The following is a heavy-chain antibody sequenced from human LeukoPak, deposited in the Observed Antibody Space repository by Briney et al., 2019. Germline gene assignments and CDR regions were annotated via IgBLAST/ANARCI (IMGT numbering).Heavy chain of an antibody. CDR2: INTNTGET. J-gene: IGHJ5*02. D-gene: IGHD2-8*01. Sequence: ASVKVSCKASGYTLIDYYMNWVRQAPGQGLEWMGWINTNTGETNYAQKFQGRVTMTRDTSISTVYMELTSLTSDDTAVYYCARWGGVQFDPWGQGTLVTVSS. CDR3: ARWGGVQFDP. CDR1: GYTLIDYY. V-gene: IGHV1-2*02.